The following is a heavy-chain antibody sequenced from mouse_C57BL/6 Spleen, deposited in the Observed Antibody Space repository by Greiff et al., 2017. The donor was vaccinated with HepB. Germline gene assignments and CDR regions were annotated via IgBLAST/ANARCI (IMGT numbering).Heavy chain of an antibody. CDR3: ATYGNYGGMDY. V-gene: IGHV5-17*01. CDR1: GFTFSDYG. D-gene: IGHD2-1*01. J-gene: IGHJ4*01. Sequence: EVQLVESGGGLVKPGGSLKLSCAASGFTFSDYGMHWVRQAPEKGLEWVAYISSGSSTIYYADTVKGRFTISRDNAKNTLFLQMTSLRSEDTAMYYCATYGNYGGMDYWGQGTSVTVSS. CDR2: ISSGSSTI.